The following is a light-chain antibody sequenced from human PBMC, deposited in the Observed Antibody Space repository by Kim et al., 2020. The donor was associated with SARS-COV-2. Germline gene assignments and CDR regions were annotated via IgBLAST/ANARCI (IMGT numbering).Light chain of an antibody. CDR3: VSWDDSLSGLV. CDR2: SNN. V-gene: IGLV1-44*01. CDR1: SSNLVINT. J-gene: IGLJ3*02. Sequence: GQRLPFSCSGSSSNLVINTETCYQQFPGIAPKLLIHSNNQRPSGVPDRFSASKSGTSASLAISGLQSEDEATYYCVSWDDSLSGLVFGGGTQLTVL.